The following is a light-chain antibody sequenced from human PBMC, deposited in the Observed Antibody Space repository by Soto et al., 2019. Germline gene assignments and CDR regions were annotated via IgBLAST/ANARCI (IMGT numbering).Light chain of an antibody. CDR2: SDN. Sequence: QSVLTQPPSASGTPGQRVTSSCSGNSSNIGSNYVYWYQQLPGTAPKLLIYSDNQRPSGVPDRFSVSKSGASASLAISGLRSEDEAGYSCAAWDDSLSAVVFGGGTKLTVL. CDR1: SSNIGSNY. V-gene: IGLV1-47*01. CDR3: AAWDDSLSAVV. J-gene: IGLJ2*01.